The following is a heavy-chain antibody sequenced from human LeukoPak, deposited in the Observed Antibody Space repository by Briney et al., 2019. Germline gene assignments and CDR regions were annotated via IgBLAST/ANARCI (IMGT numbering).Heavy chain of an antibody. V-gene: IGHV3-33*01. J-gene: IGHJ6*02. CDR3: SREYFDWSRNYYYGMDV. CDR1: GFTFNNYG. CDR2: IWYDGSNK. D-gene: IGHD3-9*01. Sequence: PGGSLRLSCAASGFTFNNYGMHWVRQASGKGLEWMALIWYDGSNKYYADSVKGRFTISRDNSKNTLYLQMNSLRAEDTAVYYCSREYFDWSRNYYYGMDVWGQGTTVTVSS.